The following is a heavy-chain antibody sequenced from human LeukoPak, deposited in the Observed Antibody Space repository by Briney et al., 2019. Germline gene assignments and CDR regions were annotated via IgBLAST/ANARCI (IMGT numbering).Heavy chain of an antibody. CDR1: GGSINSDTYY. CDR3: ARDRGITTARGVPSWFDP. Sequence: SETLSLTCTVSGGSINSDTYYWTWIRQPAGKGLEWIGRIYTTGSPSYNPSLKSRVTISIDTSKNQFSLNPNSVSAADTAVYFCARDRGITTARGVPSWFDPWGQGTLVTVSS. CDR2: IYTTGSP. D-gene: IGHD3-10*01. V-gene: IGHV4-61*02. J-gene: IGHJ5*02.